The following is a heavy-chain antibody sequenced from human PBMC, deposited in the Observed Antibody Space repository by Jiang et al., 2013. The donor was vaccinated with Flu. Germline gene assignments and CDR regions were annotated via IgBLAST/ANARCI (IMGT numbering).Heavy chain of an antibody. CDR3: AREFGGYYFGSATSDAFDI. CDR2: IFYNGDT. Sequence: GSGLVKPSETLSLTCTVSGGSFSTFYWSWIRQSPERGLEWIGYIFYNGDTKYNPSLKSRVSISIDTSRNQFFLILRSVNAADTAVYFCAREFGGYYFGSATSDAFDIWGQGTAVTVSS. V-gene: IGHV4-59*01. D-gene: IGHD3-10*01. CDR1: GGSFSTFY. J-gene: IGHJ3*02.